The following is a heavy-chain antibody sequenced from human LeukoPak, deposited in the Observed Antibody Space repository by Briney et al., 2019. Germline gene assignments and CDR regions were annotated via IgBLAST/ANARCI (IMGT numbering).Heavy chain of an antibody. Sequence: ASVKASCKASGYTFTSYDINWVRQATGQGLEWMGWMNPNSGSTGYAQKFQGRVIITRNTSISTAYMELSGLRSEDTAVYYCARGRSTGYPYYFEYWGQGTLVTVSS. CDR2: MNPNSGST. CDR1: GYTFTSYD. V-gene: IGHV1-8*03. D-gene: IGHD5-12*01. J-gene: IGHJ4*02. CDR3: ARGRSTGYPYYFEY.